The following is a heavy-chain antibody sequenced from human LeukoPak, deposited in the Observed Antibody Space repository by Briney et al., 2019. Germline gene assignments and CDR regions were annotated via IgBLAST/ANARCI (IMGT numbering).Heavy chain of an antibody. CDR2: MSGSGGRT. Sequence: PGGSLRLSCAASGFTFSTYAMSWVRQAPGKGLEWVSAMSGSGGRTDYADSVKGRFTISRDNAKNSLYLQMNSLRAEDTALYYCAREGEWPRTYDAFDIWGQGTMVTVSS. CDR3: AREGEWPRTYDAFDI. D-gene: IGHD3-10*01. J-gene: IGHJ3*02. CDR1: GFTFSTYA. V-gene: IGHV3-23*01.